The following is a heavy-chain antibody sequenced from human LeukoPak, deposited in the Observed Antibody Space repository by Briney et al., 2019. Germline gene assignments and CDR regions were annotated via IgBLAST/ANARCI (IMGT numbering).Heavy chain of an antibody. D-gene: IGHD3-3*01. V-gene: IGHV1-18*01. J-gene: IGHJ4*02. CDR3: ARGSPHVLRFLYDLCYFDY. Sequence: ASVKVSCKASGYTFTSYGISWVRQAPGQGLEWMGWISAYNGNTNYAQKLLGRVTMTTDTSTSTAYMELRSLRSDDTAVYYCARGSPHVLRFLYDLCYFDYWGQGTLVTVSS. CDR2: ISAYNGNT. CDR1: GYTFTSYG.